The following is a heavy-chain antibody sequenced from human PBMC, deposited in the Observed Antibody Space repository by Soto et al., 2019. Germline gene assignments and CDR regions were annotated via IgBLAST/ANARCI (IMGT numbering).Heavy chain of an antibody. CDR2: IYHSGST. CDR3: ARVGSGWEDYYYYYGMDV. Sequence: SETLSLTCAVSGGSISSSNWWSWVRQPPGKGLEWIGEIYHSGSTNYNPSLKSRVTISVDKSKNQFSLKLSSVTAADTAVYYCARVGSGWEDYYYYYGMDVWGQGTTVTVSS. J-gene: IGHJ6*02. CDR1: GGSISSSNW. D-gene: IGHD6-19*01. V-gene: IGHV4-4*02.